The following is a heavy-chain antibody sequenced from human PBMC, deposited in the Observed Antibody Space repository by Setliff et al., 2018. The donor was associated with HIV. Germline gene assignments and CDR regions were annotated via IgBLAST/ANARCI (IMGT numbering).Heavy chain of an antibody. V-gene: IGHV3-21*01. CDR1: GFTFSSYS. J-gene: IGHJ4*02. CDR2: ISSSSSYI. D-gene: IGHD6-19*01. CDR3: ARDQVAGTPYFDY. Sequence: GGSLRLSCAASGFTFSSYSMNWVRQAPGKGLEWVSSISSSSSYIYYADSVKGRFTISRDNAKNSLYLQMNSLRAEDTAVYYCARDQVAGTPYFDYWGQGTLVTVS.